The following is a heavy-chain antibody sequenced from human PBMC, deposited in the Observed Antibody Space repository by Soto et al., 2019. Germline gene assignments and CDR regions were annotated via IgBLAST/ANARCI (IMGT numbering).Heavy chain of an antibody. CDR3: ARVPGYSSSWYYFDY. CDR1: GYTFTGYY. J-gene: IGHJ4*02. Sequence: ASVKVSCKASGYTFTGYYMHWVRQAPGQGLEWMGWINPNIGGTNYAQKSQGRVTMTRDTSISTAYMELSRLRSDDTAVYYCARVPGYSSSWYYFDYWGQGTLVTVSS. V-gene: IGHV1-2*02. D-gene: IGHD6-13*01. CDR2: INPNIGGT.